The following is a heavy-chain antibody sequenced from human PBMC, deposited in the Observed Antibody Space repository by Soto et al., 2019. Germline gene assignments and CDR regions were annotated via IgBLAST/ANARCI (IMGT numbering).Heavy chain of an antibody. J-gene: IGHJ3*02. CDR2: IYPGDSDT. V-gene: IGHV5-51*01. Sequence: GESLKISCKGSGYSFTSYWIGWVRQMPGKGLEWMGIIYPGDSDTRYSPSFQGQVTISADKSISTAYLQWSSLKASDTAMYYCARPTYYDILTGYPYGFDIWGQGTTVTVSS. CDR1: GYSFTSYW. D-gene: IGHD3-9*01. CDR3: ARPTYYDILTGYPYGFDI.